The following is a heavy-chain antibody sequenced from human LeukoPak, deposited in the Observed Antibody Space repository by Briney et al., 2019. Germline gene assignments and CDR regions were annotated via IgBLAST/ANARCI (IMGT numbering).Heavy chain of an antibody. V-gene: IGHV4-59*01. CDR1: GGSFSGYY. D-gene: IGHD3-22*01. CDR2: IYYSGST. J-gene: IGHJ3*02. CDR3: ARDSRGYYYDSSAPEDI. Sequence: PSETLSLTCAVYGGSFSGYYWSWIRQPPGKGLEWIGYIYYSGSTNYNPSLKSRVTISVDTSKNQFSLKLSSVTAADTAVYYCARDSRGYYYDSSAPEDIWGQGTMVTVSS.